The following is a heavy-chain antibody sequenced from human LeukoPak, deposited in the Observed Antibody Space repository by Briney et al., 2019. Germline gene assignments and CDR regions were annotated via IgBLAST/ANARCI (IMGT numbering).Heavy chain of an antibody. J-gene: IGHJ6*02. V-gene: IGHV4-34*01. CDR3: ARLPYYYDSPGTDV. CDR1: GGSFSGYY. CDR2: INHSGST. Sequence: PSETLSLTCAVYGGSFSGYYWSWIRQPPGKGLEWIGEINHSGSTNYNPSLKSRVTISVDTSKNRFSLKLSSVTAADTAVYYCARLPYYYDSPGTDVWGQGTTVTVSS. D-gene: IGHD3-22*01.